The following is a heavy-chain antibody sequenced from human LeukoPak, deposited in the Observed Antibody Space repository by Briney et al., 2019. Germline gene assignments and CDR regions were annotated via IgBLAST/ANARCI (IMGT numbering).Heavy chain of an antibody. CDR1: GGSISSGGYY. V-gene: IGHV4-31*03. Sequence: SETLSLTCTVSGGSISSGGYYWSWIRQHPGKGLEWIGYIYYSGSTYYNPSLKSRVTISVDTSKNQFSLKLSSVTAADTAVYYCARFSSTPKVVLAASGYYFDYWGQGTLVTVSS. J-gene: IGHJ4*02. CDR3: ARFSSTPKVVLAASGYYFDY. D-gene: IGHD2-2*01. CDR2: IYYSGST.